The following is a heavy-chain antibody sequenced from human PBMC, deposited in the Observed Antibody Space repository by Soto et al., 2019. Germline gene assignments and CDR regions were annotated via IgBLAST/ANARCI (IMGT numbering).Heavy chain of an antibody. Sequence: SETLSLTCTVSGGSISSYYWSWIRQPPGKGLELIGYIYYSGSTNYNPSLKSRATISVDTSKNQSTLKLSSVTAADTAVYYCARQTTVTTCFDYWGQGTLVTVSS. CDR1: GGSISSYY. CDR2: IYYSGST. CDR3: ARQTTVTTCFDY. V-gene: IGHV4-59*01. J-gene: IGHJ4*02. D-gene: IGHD4-17*01.